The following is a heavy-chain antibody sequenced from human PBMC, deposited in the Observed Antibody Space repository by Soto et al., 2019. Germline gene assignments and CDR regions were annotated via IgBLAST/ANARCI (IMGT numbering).Heavy chain of an antibody. CDR3: AKDPTNGWTPLDDCFDI. Sequence: EVQLLESGGGLIHPGGSLRLSCAASGFDFKNFAMNWVRQAPGKGLEWVSSVTGSGRITNYADSVKGRFTISRDNSKNTLYLQMSGPTVEDTALHYCAKDPTNGWTPLDDCFDIWGQGTRVT. J-gene: IGHJ3*02. CDR1: GFDFKNFA. D-gene: IGHD6-19*01. V-gene: IGHV3-23*01. CDR2: VTGSGRIT.